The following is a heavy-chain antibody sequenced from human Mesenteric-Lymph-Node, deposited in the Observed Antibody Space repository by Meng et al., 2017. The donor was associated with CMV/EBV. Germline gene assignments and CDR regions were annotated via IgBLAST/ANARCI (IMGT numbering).Heavy chain of an antibody. D-gene: IGHD1-26*01. CDR1: GGSISSYY. CDR3: AREVIGDGSLAFDY. CDR2: IYYSGST. J-gene: IGHJ4*02. V-gene: IGHV4-59*01. Sequence: SETLSLTCTVSGGSISSYYWSWIRQPPGKGLEWIGYIYYSGSTNYNPSLESRVTMSVDTSKNQVSLKLNSVSAADTAVYFCAREVIGDGSLAFDYWGQGTLVTVSS.